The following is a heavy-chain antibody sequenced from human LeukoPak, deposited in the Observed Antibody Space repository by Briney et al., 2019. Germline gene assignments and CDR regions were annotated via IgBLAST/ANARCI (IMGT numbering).Heavy chain of an antibody. Sequence: SETLSLTCAVSGGSISSSSYYWGWIRQPPGKGLEWIGSIYYSGSTYYNPSLKSRVTISVDTSKNQFSLKLSSVTAADTAVYYCARWYYYDSSGLRQGQNWFDPWGQGTLVTVSS. D-gene: IGHD3-22*01. CDR1: GGSISSSSYY. CDR3: ARWYYYDSSGLRQGQNWFDP. CDR2: IYYSGST. V-gene: IGHV4-39*01. J-gene: IGHJ5*02.